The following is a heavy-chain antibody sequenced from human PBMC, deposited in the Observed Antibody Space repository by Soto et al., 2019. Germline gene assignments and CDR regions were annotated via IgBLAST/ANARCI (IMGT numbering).Heavy chain of an antibody. CDR3: LSSPNTYGMDV. V-gene: IGHV3-23*01. D-gene: IGHD3-16*02. CDR1: GFTFSSYA. J-gene: IGHJ6*02. Sequence: GGSLRLSCAASGFTFSSYAISWVRQAPGKGLEWVSSISGGSGSKYYADSVKGRFTISRDNSKNTLYLQMNSLRAEDKDVYYCLSSPNTYGMDVWGQGTTVTVSS. CDR2: ISGGSGSK.